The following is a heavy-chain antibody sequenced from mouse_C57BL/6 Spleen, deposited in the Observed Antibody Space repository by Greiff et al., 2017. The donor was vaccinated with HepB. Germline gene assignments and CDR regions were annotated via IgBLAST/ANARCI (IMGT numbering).Heavy chain of an antibody. J-gene: IGHJ3*01. V-gene: IGHV1-76*01. CDR2: IYSGSGNT. Sequence: VKLVESGAELVRPGASVKLSCKASGYTFTDYYINWVKQRPGQGLEWIARIYSGSGNTYYNEKFKGKATLTAEKSSSTAYMQLSSLTSEVSAVYFCARSGGAYWGQGTLVTVSA. CDR1: GYTFTDYY. CDR3: ARSGGAY. D-gene: IGHD3-1*01.